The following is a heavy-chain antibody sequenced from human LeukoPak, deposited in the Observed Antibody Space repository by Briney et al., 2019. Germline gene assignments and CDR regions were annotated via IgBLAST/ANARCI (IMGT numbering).Heavy chain of an antibody. V-gene: IGHV4-34*01. CDR2: INHSGST. D-gene: IGHD3-10*01. CDR3: ARLEVRGVIPYYFDY. J-gene: IGHJ4*02. CDR1: GGSFSGYY. Sequence: SETLSLTCAVYGGSFSGYYWSWLRQPPGKGLEWIGEINHSGSTNYNPSLKSRVTISVDTSKNQFSLKLSSVTAADTAVYYCARLEVRGVIPYYFDYWGQGTLVTVSS.